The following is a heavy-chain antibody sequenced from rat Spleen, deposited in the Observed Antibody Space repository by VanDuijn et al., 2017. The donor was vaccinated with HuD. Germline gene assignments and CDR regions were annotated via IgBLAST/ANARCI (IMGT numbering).Heavy chain of an antibody. J-gene: IGHJ2*01. CDR1: GFSLISYA. CDR3: ARCHNSGYCFDY. D-gene: IGHD4-3*01. V-gene: IGHV2-13*01. CDR2: IWGDGST. Sequence: QVQLKESGPGLVQPSQTLSLTCTVSGFSLISYAVNWVRQPPGKGLEWMGGIWGDGSTNYNSALKSRLSISRDTSKSQVFLKMNSLQPEDTGTYYCARCHNSGYCFDYWGQGVMVTVSS.